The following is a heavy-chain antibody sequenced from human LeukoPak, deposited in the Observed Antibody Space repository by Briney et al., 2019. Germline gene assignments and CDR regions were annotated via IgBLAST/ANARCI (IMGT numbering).Heavy chain of an antibody. CDR2: INPNSGGT. Sequence: ASVKVSCKASGYTFTGYYMHWVRQAPGQGLDWMGRINPNSGGTNYAQKFQGRVTMTRDTSISTAYMELSRLRSDDTAVYYCARGASYCTNGVCYKNYYYMDVWGKGTTVTVSS. D-gene: IGHD2-8*01. J-gene: IGHJ6*03. CDR3: ARGASYCTNGVCYKNYYYMDV. CDR1: GYTFTGYY. V-gene: IGHV1-2*06.